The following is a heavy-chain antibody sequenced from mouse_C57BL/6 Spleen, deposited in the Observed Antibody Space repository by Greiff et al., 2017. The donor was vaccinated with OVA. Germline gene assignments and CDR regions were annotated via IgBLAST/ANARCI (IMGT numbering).Heavy chain of an antibody. CDR3: ARWDYDYDGRYFDY. J-gene: IGHJ2*01. V-gene: IGHV1-64*01. CDR2: IHPNRGST. Sequence: QVQLQQPGAELVKPGASVKLSCKASGYTFTSYWMHWVKQRPGPGLEWIGMIHPNRGSTNYNEKVKSKATLTVDQSSSTAYMQLSSLTSEDSAVYYCARWDYDYDGRYFDYWGQGTTLTVSS. CDR1: GYTFTSYW. D-gene: IGHD2-4*01.